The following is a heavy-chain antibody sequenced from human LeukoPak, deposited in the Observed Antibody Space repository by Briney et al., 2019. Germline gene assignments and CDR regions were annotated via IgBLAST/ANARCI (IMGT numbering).Heavy chain of an antibody. Sequence: SETLSLACTVSGGSISTSSYYWGWVRQPPGKGLEWIGYIYYSGSTNYNPSLKSRVPISVDTSKNQFSLKLSSVTAADTAVYYCARLSRSGSYFDYWGQGTLVTVSS. D-gene: IGHD1-26*01. CDR1: GGSISTSSYY. CDR3: ARLSRSGSYFDY. CDR2: IYYSGST. J-gene: IGHJ4*02. V-gene: IGHV4-61*05.